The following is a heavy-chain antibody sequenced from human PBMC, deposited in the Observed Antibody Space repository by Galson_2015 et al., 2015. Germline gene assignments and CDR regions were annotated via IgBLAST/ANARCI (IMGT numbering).Heavy chain of an antibody. V-gene: IGHV4-61*02. CDR3: AREIEDMVVPAAMRGFLGVRRSGSGSWFDP. CDR2: IYTSGST. D-gene: IGHD2-2*01. J-gene: IGHJ5*02. Sequence: TLSLTCTVSGGSISSGSYYWSWIRQPAGKGLEWIGRIYTSGSTNYNPSLKSRVTISVDTSKNQFSLKLSSVTAADTAVYYCAREIEDMVVPAAMRGFLGVRRSGSGSWFDPWGQGTLVTVSS. CDR1: GGSISSGSYY.